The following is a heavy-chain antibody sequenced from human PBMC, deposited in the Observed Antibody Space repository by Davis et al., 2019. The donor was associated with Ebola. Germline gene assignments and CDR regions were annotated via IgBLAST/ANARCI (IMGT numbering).Heavy chain of an antibody. J-gene: IGHJ4*02. CDR3: TSRPIRSVSGGLDS. D-gene: IGHD3-16*01. CDR1: GGPFSAYY. V-gene: IGHV4-34*01. CDR2: INHSGIS. Sequence: PSETLSLTCAVNGGPFSAYYWTYIRQSPGMGLEWIGEINHSGISSYNPALKTRVRMSVDPSKNQFSLRLTSVTAADTAMYYCTSRPIRSVSGGLDSWGQGTLVIVSS.